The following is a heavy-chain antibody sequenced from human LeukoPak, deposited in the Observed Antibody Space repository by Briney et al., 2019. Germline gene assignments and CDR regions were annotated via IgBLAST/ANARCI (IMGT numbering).Heavy chain of an antibody. CDR1: GFTFSSYA. CDR3: ARHSTTGTYDY. Sequence: GGSLRLSCAASGFTFSSYAMSWIRQAPGKGLEWVSYITNSGSTIYYADSVKGRFTISRDNAKNSLYLQMNSLRAEDTAVYYCARHSTTGTYDYWGQGTLVTVSS. CDR2: ITNSGSTI. D-gene: IGHD4-17*01. J-gene: IGHJ4*02. V-gene: IGHV3-11*01.